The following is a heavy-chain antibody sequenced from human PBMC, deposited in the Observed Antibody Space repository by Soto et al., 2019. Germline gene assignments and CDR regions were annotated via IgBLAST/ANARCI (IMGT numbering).Heavy chain of an antibody. CDR3: ARVISHCYYDSSGYYPLFDY. J-gene: IGHJ4*02. CDR2: INHSGST. CDR1: GGSFSGYY. V-gene: IGHV4-34*01. D-gene: IGHD3-22*01. Sequence: SETLSLTCAVYGGSFSGYYWSWIRQPPGKGLEWIGEINHSGSTNYNPSLKSRVTISVDTSKNQFSLKLSSVTAADTAVYYCARVISHCYYDSSGYYPLFDYWGQGTLVTVYS.